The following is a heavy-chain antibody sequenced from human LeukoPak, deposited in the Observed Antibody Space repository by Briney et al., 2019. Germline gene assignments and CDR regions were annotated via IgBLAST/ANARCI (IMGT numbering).Heavy chain of an antibody. CDR2: IWYDGSNK. Sequence: GGSLRLSCAASGFTFSSYGMHWVRQAPGKGLEWAAVIWYDGSNKYYADSVKGRFTISRDNSKNTLYLQMNSLRAEDTAVYYCARGMYYYDSSGYAYYFDYWGQGTLVTASS. D-gene: IGHD3-22*01. V-gene: IGHV3-33*01. J-gene: IGHJ4*02. CDR1: GFTFSSYG. CDR3: ARGMYYYDSSGYAYYFDY.